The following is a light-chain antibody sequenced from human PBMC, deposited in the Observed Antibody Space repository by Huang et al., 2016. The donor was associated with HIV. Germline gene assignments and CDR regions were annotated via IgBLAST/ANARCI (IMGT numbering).Light chain of an antibody. CDR1: QSVSDN. J-gene: IGKJ4*01. CDR3: QQYNKWPPLT. V-gene: IGKV3-15*01. Sequence: IVMTQSPATLSVCPGERATLSCRASQSVSDNVAWYQYKPGQAPRLLIYSTSTRATGVPVRFTGSGSGTDFTLTISSLQSEDFATYYCQQYNKWPPLTFGGGTKVEIK. CDR2: STS.